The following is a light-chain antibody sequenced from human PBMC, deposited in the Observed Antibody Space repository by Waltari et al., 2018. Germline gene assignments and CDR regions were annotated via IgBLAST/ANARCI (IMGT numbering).Light chain of an antibody. V-gene: IGKV4-1*01. CDR2: WAS. J-gene: IGKJ1*01. CDR3: HQYYSSPLT. Sequence: DIVLTQSPDSLPVSLGARATINCKSSQSILYNYNNKHYLARYQQKPGQPPKALIYWASMRESGVPDRFSGSGSGTDFTLTISSLQAEDVAIYYCHQYYSSPLTFGQGTKVEIK. CDR1: QSILYNYNNKHY.